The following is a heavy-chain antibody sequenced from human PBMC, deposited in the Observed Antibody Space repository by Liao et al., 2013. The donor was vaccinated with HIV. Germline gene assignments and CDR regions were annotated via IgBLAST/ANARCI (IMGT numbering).Heavy chain of an antibody. Sequence: QVQLQQWGAGLLKPSETLSLTCAVYDGFSSDYYWSWIRQSPGKGLEWIGEINHSGSTNYNPSLKSRVTISIDTSKNLFSLRLSSVTAADTAVYYCARRMGATPYNWFDPWGQGTLVTVSS. CDR3: ARRMGATPYNWFDP. V-gene: IGHV4-34*01. J-gene: IGHJ5*02. CDR2: INHSGST. D-gene: IGHD1-26*01. CDR1: DGFSSDYY.